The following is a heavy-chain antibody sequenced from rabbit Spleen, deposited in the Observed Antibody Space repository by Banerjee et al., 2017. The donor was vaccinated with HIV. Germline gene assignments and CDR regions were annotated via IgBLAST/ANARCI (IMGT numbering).Heavy chain of an antibody. D-gene: IGHD1-1*01. CDR2: INSSSGST. CDR1: GFSFSSNYY. Sequence: QSLEESGGDLVKPEGSLTLTCTASGFSFSSNYYMCWVRQAPGKGLEWIGCINSSSGSTWYASWAKGRFTISKASSTTVTLRMTSLTVADTATYFCARDLVAVIGWNFNLWGPGTLVTVS. V-gene: IGHV1S40*01. CDR3: ARDLVAVIGWNFNL. J-gene: IGHJ4*01.